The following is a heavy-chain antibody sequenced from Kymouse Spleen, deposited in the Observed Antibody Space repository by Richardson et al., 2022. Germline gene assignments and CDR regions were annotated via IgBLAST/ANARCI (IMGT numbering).Heavy chain of an antibody. V-gene: IGHV7-4-1*01. CDR3: ARGGLRYFDWLPPYYYGMDV. D-gene: IGHD3-9*01. CDR2: INTNTGNP. J-gene: IGHJ6*02. Sequence: QVQLVQSGSELKKPGASVKVSCKASGYTFTSYAMNWVRQAPGQGLEWMGWINTNTGNPTYAQGFTGRFVFSLDTSVSTAYLQICSLKAEDTAVYYCARGGLRYFDWLPPYYYGMDVWGQGTTVTVSS. CDR1: GYTFTSYA.